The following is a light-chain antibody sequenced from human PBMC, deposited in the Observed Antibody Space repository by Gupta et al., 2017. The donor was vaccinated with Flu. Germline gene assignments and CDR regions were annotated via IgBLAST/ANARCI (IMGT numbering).Light chain of an antibody. J-gene: IGLJ1*01. CDR2: EVS. CDR1: SSDVGGYNY. Sequence: QPALTQPASVSGSPGQSITISCTGTSSDVGGYNYVSWYQQHPGKAPKLMIYEVSNRPSGVSNRFSGSKSGNTASLTISARTAEDEADYYCSSYTSSSTRVFGTGTKVTVL. CDR3: SSYTSSSTRV. V-gene: IGLV2-14*01.